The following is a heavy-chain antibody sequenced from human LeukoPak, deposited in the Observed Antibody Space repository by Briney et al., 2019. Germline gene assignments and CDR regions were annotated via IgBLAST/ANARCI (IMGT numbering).Heavy chain of an antibody. V-gene: IGHV1-69*05. CDR2: IIPIFGTA. D-gene: IGHD1-1*01. J-gene: IGHJ4*02. Sequence: GASVKVSCKASGGTFNSYAISWVRQAPGQGLEGMGGIIPIFGTANYAQKFQARVTITTDESTSTAYMELSSLRSEDTAVYYCARGPFPVTTDWGQGTLVTVSS. CDR1: GGTFNSYA. CDR3: ARGPFPVTTD.